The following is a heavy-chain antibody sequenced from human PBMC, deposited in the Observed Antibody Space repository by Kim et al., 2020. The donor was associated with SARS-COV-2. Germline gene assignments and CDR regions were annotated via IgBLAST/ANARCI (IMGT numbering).Heavy chain of an antibody. J-gene: IGHJ4*02. V-gene: IGHV1-18*04. D-gene: IGHD1-26*01. Sequence: ASVKVSCKASGYTFTSYGISWVRQAPGQGLEWMGWISAYNGNTNYAQKLQGRVTMTTDTSTSTAYMELRSLRSDDTAVYYCARDTIIAGIGLGNDYWGQGTLVTVSS. CDR2: ISAYNGNT. CDR1: GYTFTSYG. CDR3: ARDTIIAGIGLGNDY.